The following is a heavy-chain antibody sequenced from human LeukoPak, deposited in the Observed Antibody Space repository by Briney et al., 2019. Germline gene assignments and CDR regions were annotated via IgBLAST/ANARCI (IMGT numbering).Heavy chain of an antibody. CDR2: IRYDGSNK. V-gene: IGHV3-30*02. CDR3: AKEALIGGSYYLGTLFDY. Sequence: PGGSLRLSCAASGLTFSSYGMHWVRQAPGKGLEWVAFIRYDGSNKYYADSVKGRFTISRDNSKNSLYLQMNSLRTEDTALYYCAKEALIGGSYYLGTLFDYWGQGTLVTVSS. D-gene: IGHD1-26*01. CDR1: GLTFSSYG. J-gene: IGHJ4*02.